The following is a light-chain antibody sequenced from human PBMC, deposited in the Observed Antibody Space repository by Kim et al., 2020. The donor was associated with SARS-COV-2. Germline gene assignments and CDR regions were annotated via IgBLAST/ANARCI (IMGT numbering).Light chain of an antibody. CDR1: SGSIARNS. CDR2: EDN. J-gene: IGLJ2*01. V-gene: IGLV6-57*04. Sequence: NFMLAQPHSVSGSPGKTVTISCTRSSGSIARNSVQWYRQRPGSAPSILILEDNRRLAGVSDRFSGSIDSSSNSASLTISGLRTEDEADFYCQSYVSSSRVFGGGTQLTVL. CDR3: QSYVSSSRV.